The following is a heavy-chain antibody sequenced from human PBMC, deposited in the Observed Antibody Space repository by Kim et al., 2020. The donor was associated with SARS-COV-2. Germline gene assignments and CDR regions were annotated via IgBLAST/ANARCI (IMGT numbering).Heavy chain of an antibody. V-gene: IGHV2-5*02. CDR2: IYWDDDK. D-gene: IGHD3-10*01. J-gene: IGHJ4*02. CDR3: AHSEGAYYYGSGRQFDY. Sequence: SGPTLVNPTQTLTLTCTFSGFSLSTSGVGVGWIRQPPGKALEWLALIYWDDDKRYSPSLKSRLTITKDTSKNQVVLTMTNMDPVDTATYYCAHSEGAYYYGSGRQFDYWGQGTLVTVSS. CDR1: GFSLSTSGVG.